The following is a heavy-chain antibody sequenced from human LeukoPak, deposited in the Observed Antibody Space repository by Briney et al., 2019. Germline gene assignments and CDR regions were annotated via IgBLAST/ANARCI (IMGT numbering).Heavy chain of an antibody. J-gene: IGHJ4*02. V-gene: IGHV3-48*04. CDR2: ISSSSSTI. CDR1: GFTFSSYA. CDR3: ARMYMVRGVIPPIDY. D-gene: IGHD3-10*01. Sequence: GGSLRLSCAASGFTFSSYAMSWVRQAPGKGLEWVSYISSSSSTIYYADSVKGRFTISRDNAKNSLYLQMNSLRAEDTAVYYCARMYMVRGVIPPIDYWGQGTLVTVSS.